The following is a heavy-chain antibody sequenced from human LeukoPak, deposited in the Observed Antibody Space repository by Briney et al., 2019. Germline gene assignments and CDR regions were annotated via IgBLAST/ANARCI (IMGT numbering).Heavy chain of an antibody. Sequence: GASVKVSCKASGGTFSSYAISWVRQAPGQALEWMRGIIPIFGTANYAQKFQGRVTITADKSTSTAYMELSSLRSEDTAVYYCASSKWLQLSHYSYGTDYWGQGTLVTVSS. D-gene: IGHD5-24*01. CDR3: ASSKWLQLSHYSYGTDY. CDR2: IIPIFGTA. V-gene: IGHV1-69*06. J-gene: IGHJ4*02. CDR1: GGTFSSYA.